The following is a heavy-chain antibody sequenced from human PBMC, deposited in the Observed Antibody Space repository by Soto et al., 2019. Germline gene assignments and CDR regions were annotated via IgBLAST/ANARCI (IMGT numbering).Heavy chain of an antibody. D-gene: IGHD1-26*01. J-gene: IGHJ4*02. CDR1: GYSFAKYG. Sequence: VQLVQSGGEVKRPGTSVKVSCEASGYSFAKYGITRVRQAPGQGLEWTGWISGYNSNTNYAQKFEGRVTMTKDTTKSTAYREVRSLRFDDTAVYYCGRERQWEPVLYWGQGTPVTVSS. CDR3: GRERQWEPVLY. V-gene: IGHV1-18*01. CDR2: ISGYNSNT.